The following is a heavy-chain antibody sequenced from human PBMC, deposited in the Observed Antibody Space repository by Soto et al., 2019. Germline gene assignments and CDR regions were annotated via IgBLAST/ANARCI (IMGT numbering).Heavy chain of an antibody. V-gene: IGHV4-30-4*01. D-gene: IGHD1-26*01. CDR2: IYYSGST. J-gene: IGHJ6*02. Sequence: KTSETLSLTCSVSGGSISSGDYYWSWIRQPPGKGLERIGYIYYSGSTYYNPSLKSRVTISVDTSKNQFSLKLSSVTAADTAVFSCVRVITGVGATEGNYYYYGMDVWGQGTTVTVSS. CDR3: VRVITGVGATEGNYYYYGMDV. CDR1: GGSISSGDYY.